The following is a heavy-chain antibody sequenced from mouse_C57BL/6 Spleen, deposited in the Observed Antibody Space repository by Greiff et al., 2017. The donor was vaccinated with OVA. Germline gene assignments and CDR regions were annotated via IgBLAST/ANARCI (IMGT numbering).Heavy chain of an antibody. D-gene: IGHD2-3*01. V-gene: IGHV1-81*01. CDR2: IYPRSGNT. Sequence: VQLQESGAELARPGASVKLSCKASGYTFTSYGISWVKQRTGQGLEWIGEIYPRSGNTYYNEKFKGKATLTADKSSSTAYMELRSLTSEDSAVYFCARNLIYDGHLLDYWGQGTTLTVSS. CDR1: GYTFTSYG. J-gene: IGHJ2*01. CDR3: ARNLIYDGHLLDY.